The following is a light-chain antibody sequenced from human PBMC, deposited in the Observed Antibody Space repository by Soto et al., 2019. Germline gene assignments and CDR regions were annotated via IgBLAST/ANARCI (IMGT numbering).Light chain of an antibody. CDR2: AAI. J-gene: IGKJ4*01. V-gene: IGKV3-20*01. CDR1: QGISSTS. CDR3: QHYGTSPPVT. Sequence: EVVLTQSPGILSLSPGERATLSCRASQGISSTSLGWYQQRPGQAPRLLISAAINRAAGIPDRFSGSGSWTDFTLIIGRVEPEDFAVYYCQHYGTSPPVTFGGGTRVEIK.